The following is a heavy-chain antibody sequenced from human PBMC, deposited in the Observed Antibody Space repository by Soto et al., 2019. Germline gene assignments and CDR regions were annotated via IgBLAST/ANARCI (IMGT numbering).Heavy chain of an antibody. CDR2: ISGSGGST. V-gene: IGHV3-23*01. D-gene: IGHD6-19*01. CDR1: GFTFSNYG. J-gene: IGHJ5*02. CDR3: AKTVGYSTGWYDH. Sequence: EVLLLESGGGLVQPGGSLRLSCAASGFTFSNYGMSWVRQAPGKGLEWVATISGSGGSTSYADSVQGRFTISRDNAENTLLLQMNSLRAEDTAVYYCAKTVGYSTGWYDHWGQGTQGTVSA.